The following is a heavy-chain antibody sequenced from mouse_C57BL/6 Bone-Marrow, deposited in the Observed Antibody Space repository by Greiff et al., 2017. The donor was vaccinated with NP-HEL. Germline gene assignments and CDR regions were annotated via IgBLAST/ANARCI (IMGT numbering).Heavy chain of an antibody. D-gene: IGHD2-4*01. Sequence: VQLQQSGPELVKPGASVKISCKASGYTFTDYYMNWVKQSHGKSLEWIGDINPNNGGTSYNQKFKGKATLTVDKSSSTAYMELRSLTSEDSAVYYCARDDSWYFDYWGQGTTLTVSS. J-gene: IGHJ2*01. V-gene: IGHV1-26*01. CDR2: INPNNGGT. CDR3: ARDDSWYFDY. CDR1: GYTFTDYY.